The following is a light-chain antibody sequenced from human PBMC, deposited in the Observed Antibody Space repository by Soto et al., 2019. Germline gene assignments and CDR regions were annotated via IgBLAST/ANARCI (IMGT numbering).Light chain of an antibody. CDR3: SSYTSSAPFYV. CDR2: DVN. CDR1: STDVDGYDY. Sequence: QSVQTQPASVSGSPGQSITISCTGASTDVDGYDYVSWYQQHPGQAPKLMIYDVNNRPSGVSYRFSGSKSGDTASLTISGLQAEDDADYYCSSYTSSAPFYVFGTGTKVTVL. V-gene: IGLV2-14*03. J-gene: IGLJ1*01.